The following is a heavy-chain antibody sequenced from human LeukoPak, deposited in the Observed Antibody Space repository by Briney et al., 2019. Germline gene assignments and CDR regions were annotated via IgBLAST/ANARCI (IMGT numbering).Heavy chain of an antibody. CDR3: ARLPTTIFGVVTFDY. CDR2: IYYSGST. Sequence: SETLSLTCTASGGSISSSSYYWGWIRQPPGKGLEWIGSIYYSGSTYYNPSLKSRVTISVDTSKNQFSLKLSSVTAADTAVYYCARLPTTIFGVVTFDYWGQGTLVTVSS. V-gene: IGHV4-39*01. CDR1: GGSISSSSYY. D-gene: IGHD3-3*01. J-gene: IGHJ4*02.